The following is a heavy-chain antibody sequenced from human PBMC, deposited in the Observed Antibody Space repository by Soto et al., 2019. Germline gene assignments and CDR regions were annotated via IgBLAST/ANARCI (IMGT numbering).Heavy chain of an antibody. Sequence: EVQLLESGGGLVQPGGSLRLSCAASGFTFSSYAMSWVRQAPGQGLEWVSAISGSGGSTYYADSVKGRFTISRDNSKNTLYLQMNSLRAEDTAVYYCAKVSVEMATIRRPGHFDYWGQGTLVTVSS. D-gene: IGHD5-12*01. V-gene: IGHV3-23*01. CDR2: ISGSGGST. CDR1: GFTFSSYA. J-gene: IGHJ4*02. CDR3: AKVSVEMATIRRPGHFDY.